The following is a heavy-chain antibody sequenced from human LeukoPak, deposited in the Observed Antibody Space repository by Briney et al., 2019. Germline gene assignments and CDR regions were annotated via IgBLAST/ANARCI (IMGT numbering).Heavy chain of an antibody. Sequence: ASVKVSCKASGFTFTTYYLHWVRQAPGQGLEWMGIIDPSGGSTNYAQKFQGRVTMTRDTSTSIVYMELSSLRSEDTAVYYCARVGGGDSSRWYYFDYWGQGTLVTVSS. V-gene: IGHV1-46*01. J-gene: IGHJ4*02. D-gene: IGHD3-22*01. CDR3: ARVGGGDSSRWYYFDY. CDR1: GFTFTTYY. CDR2: IDPSGGST.